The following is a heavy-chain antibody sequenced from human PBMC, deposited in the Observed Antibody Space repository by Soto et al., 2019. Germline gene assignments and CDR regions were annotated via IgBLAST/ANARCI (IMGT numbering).Heavy chain of an antibody. CDR1: GFTFSSYA. J-gene: IGHJ4*02. CDR2: ISGSGSNP. CDR3: AKTASMTFRDGFDH. Sequence: EVQVLESGGGLVQPGGSLRLSCAASGFTFSSYAMSWVRQAPGQGLEWVSAISGSGSNPYYADSVKGRFTISRDNSKNTLYLQMKSLRAEDTALYYCAKTASMTFRDGFDHWGQGTLVTVS. V-gene: IGHV3-23*01. D-gene: IGHD2-21*02.